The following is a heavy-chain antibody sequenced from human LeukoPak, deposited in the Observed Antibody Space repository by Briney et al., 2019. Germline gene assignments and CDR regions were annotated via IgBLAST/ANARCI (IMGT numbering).Heavy chain of an antibody. CDR1: VYTFTIYY. CDR3: ASEVWGSYRFAFDI. V-gene: IGHV1-46*03. D-gene: IGHD3-16*02. CDR2: INPSGGST. Sequence: AAVKVSCKASVYTFTIYYMHWVRQAPGQGLGWMGIINPSGGSTSYAQKFQGRVTMTRDTSTSTVYMELSSLRSEAAAVYYCASEVWGSYRFAFDIWGQGTMVTVSS. J-gene: IGHJ3*02.